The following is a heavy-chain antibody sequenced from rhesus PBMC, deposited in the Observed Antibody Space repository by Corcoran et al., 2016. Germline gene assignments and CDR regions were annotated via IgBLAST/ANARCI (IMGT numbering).Heavy chain of an antibody. CDR1: GGSISSSY. D-gene: IGHD1-44*01. CDR2: IYGSGSST. V-gene: IGHV4-169*02. Sequence: QVQLQESGPGLVQPSETLSVPCALAGGSISSSYWMWLRHAPGQGLECIGYIYGSGSSTNDNPSLKCRVTLSVDTSKNQFSLKLSSVTAADTAVYYCANGPWDRPFDYWGQGVLVTVSS. J-gene: IGHJ4*01. CDR3: ANGPWDRPFDY.